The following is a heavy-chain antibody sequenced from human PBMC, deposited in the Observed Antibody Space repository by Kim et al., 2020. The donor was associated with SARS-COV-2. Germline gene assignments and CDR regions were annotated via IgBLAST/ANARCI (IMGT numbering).Heavy chain of an antibody. J-gene: IGHJ4*02. CDR2: IYYSGST. V-gene: IGHV4-39*01. Sequence: SETLSLTCTVSGGSISSSSYYWGWIRQPPGKGLEWIGSIYYSGSTYYNPSLKSRVTISVDTSKNQFSLKLSSVTAADTAVYYCARRRYSSSWYVGYFDYWGQGTLVTVSS. CDR3: ARRRYSSSWYVGYFDY. D-gene: IGHD6-13*01. CDR1: GGSISSSSYY.